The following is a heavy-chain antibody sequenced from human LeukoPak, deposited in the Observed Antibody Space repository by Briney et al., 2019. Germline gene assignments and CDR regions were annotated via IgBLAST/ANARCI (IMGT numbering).Heavy chain of an antibody. CDR1: GYTFTSYG. Sequence: ASVKVSCKASGYTFTSYGISWVRQAPGQGLEWMGWISAYNGNTNYAQKLQGRVTMTTDTSTSTAYMELRSLRSDDTAVYYCARDDTNYYDSSGYSPEYAFDIWGQGTMVTVSS. CDR2: ISAYNGNT. J-gene: IGHJ3*02. V-gene: IGHV1-18*01. CDR3: ARDDTNYYDSSGYSPEYAFDI. D-gene: IGHD3-22*01.